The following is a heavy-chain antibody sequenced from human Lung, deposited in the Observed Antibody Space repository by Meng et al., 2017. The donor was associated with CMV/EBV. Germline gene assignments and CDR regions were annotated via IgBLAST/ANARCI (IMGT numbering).Heavy chain of an antibody. D-gene: IGHD2-21*01. CDR3: AKMGSGGDSYYFDY. V-gene: IGHV3-23*01. J-gene: IGHJ4*02. CDR2: ISDNGGGI. Sequence: VQLLESXXXXVXXGGSVSVSCVGSEFTFSSYAMSWVRQAPGKGLEWVSIISDNGGGIYYADSVKGRFTISRDNSENTVYMQMNSLRAEDTAVYYCAKMGSGGDSYYFDYWGQGTLVTVSS. CDR1: EFTFSSYA.